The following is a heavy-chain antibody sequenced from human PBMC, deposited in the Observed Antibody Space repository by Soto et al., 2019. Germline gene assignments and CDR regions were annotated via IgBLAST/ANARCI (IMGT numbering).Heavy chain of an antibody. V-gene: IGHV3-9*01. J-gene: IGHJ4*02. Sequence: EVQLVESGGDMVQPGRSLRLSCVASGFTFDDYAMWWVRQAPGKGLEWVSGISWNGNDIAYADSVKGRFTISRDDAKNSLYLQMKSLRAEDTALYFCAKDMDRYDFWTGSSFDSWGQRTLVTVSS. CDR2: ISWNGNDI. D-gene: IGHD3-3*01. CDR1: GFTFDDYA. CDR3: AKDMDRYDFWTGSSFDS.